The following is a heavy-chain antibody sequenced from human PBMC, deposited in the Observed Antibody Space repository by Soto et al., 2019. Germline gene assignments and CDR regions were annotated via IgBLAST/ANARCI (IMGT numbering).Heavy chain of an antibody. CDR3: ARDYYYYGMDV. CDR2: ISSSSSYI. V-gene: IGHV3-21*01. CDR1: IFTCSSYS. Sequence: GSLRLYCAASIFTCSSYSMNGVRQAPGKGLEWVSSISSSSSYIYYADSVKGRFTISRDNAKNSLYLQMNSLRAEDTAVYYCARDYYYYGMDVRGQGTTVTVSS. J-gene: IGHJ6*02.